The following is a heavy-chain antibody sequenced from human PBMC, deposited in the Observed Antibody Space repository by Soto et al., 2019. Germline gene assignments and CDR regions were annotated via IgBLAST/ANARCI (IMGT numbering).Heavy chain of an antibody. CDR2: IYYSGST. V-gene: IGHV4-30-4*01. D-gene: IGHD3-10*01. CDR1: GGSISSGDYY. J-gene: IGHJ4*02. CDR3: ARSSYSYGSGSYRFDY. Sequence: SETLSLTCTVSGGSISSGDYYWSWIRQPPGKGLEWIGYIYYSGSTYYNPSLKSRVTISVDTSKNQFSLKLSSVTAADTAVYYCARSSYSYGSGSYRFDYWGQGTLVTVSS.